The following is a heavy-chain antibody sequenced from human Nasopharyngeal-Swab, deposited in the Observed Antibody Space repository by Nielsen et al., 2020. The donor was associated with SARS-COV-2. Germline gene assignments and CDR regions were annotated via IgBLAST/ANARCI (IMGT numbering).Heavy chain of an antibody. Sequence: SLRLSCAASGFTFSDYYMSWIRQAPGKGLEWVSYISSSGSTIYYADSVKGRFTISRDNAKNSLYLQMNSLRAEDTAVYYCARGLYYYYYYYMDVWGKGTTITVSS. V-gene: IGHV3-11*04. CDR1: GFTFSDYY. CDR3: ARGLYYYYYYYMDV. D-gene: IGHD2-15*01. J-gene: IGHJ6*03. CDR2: ISSSGSTI.